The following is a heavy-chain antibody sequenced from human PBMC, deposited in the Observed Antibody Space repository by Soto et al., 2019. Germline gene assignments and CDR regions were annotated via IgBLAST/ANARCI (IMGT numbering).Heavy chain of an antibody. CDR1: GGTFSSYA. CDR2: IIPIFGTA. V-gene: IGHV1-69*01. J-gene: IGHJ3*02. CDR3: ATGDIVVPAAIRSDAFDI. D-gene: IGHD2-2*01. Sequence: QVQLVQSGAEVKKPGSSVKVSCKASGGTFSSYAISWVRQAPGQGLEWMGGIIPIFGTANYAQKFQGRVTITADESTSTAYMELSSLRSEDTAVYYCATGDIVVPAAIRSDAFDIWGQGTMVTVSS.